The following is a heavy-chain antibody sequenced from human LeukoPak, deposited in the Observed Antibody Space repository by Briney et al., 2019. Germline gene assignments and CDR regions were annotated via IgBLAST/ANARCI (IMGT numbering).Heavy chain of an antibody. CDR2: ISCNSSCI. J-gene: IGHJ4*02. CDR1: GFTFSNYN. Sequence: GGSLRLTCAASGFTFSNYNMNWVGQAPGRGVEGFSFISCNSSCIYYADSVKGRFTISIDTANNSLYLQMNSLRAEDTAVYYCANLGRFAMSGHWGQGTLVTVSS. V-gene: IGHV3-21*01. CDR3: ANLGRFAMSGH. D-gene: IGHD3-10*01.